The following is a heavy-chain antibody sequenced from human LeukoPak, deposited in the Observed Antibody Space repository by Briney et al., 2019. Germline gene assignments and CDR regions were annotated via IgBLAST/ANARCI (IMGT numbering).Heavy chain of an antibody. CDR2: ISSDGSST. CDR3: ARVVYDSSGPGPFDY. Sequence: GGSLRLSCAASGFTFSSYWMHWVRQAPGKGLVWVSRISSDGSSTSYADSVKGRFTISRDNAKNTLYLQMNSLRAEDTAVYYCARVVYDSSGPGPFDYWGQGTLVTVSS. CDR1: GFTFSSYW. J-gene: IGHJ4*02. V-gene: IGHV3-74*01. D-gene: IGHD3-22*01.